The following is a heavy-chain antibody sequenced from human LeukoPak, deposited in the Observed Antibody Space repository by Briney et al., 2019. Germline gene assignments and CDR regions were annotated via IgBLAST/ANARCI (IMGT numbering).Heavy chain of an antibody. CDR2: INHSGST. CDR1: GGSFSGYY. Sequence: SETLSLTCVVYGGSFSGYYWSWIRQPPGKGLEWIGEINHSGSTNYNPSLKSRVTISVDTSKNQFSLKLSSVTAADTAVYYCARSSRNSDDYWGQGTLVTVSS. CDR3: ARSSRNSDDY. J-gene: IGHJ4*02. D-gene: IGHD4-23*01. V-gene: IGHV4-34*01.